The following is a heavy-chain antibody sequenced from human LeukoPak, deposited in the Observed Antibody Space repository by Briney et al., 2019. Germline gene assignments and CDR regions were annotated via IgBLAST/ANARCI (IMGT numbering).Heavy chain of an antibody. J-gene: IGHJ4*02. CDR3: ARVGDLLPFDC. CDR1: GGSISSSYW. Sequence: KPSETLSLTCAVSGGSISSSYWWTWVRQPPGKGLEWIGEIYHSGNTNYNPSLKGRVTMSVDQSKNHFSLKLTSVTAADTAVYYCARVGDLLPFDCWGQGTLVTVSS. V-gene: IGHV4-4*02. CDR2: IYHSGNT. D-gene: IGHD3-16*01.